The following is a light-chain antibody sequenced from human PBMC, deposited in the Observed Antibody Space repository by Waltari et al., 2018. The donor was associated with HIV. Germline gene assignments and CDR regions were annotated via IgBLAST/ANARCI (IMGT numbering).Light chain of an antibody. CDR2: GVS. Sequence: QSALTQPASVSGSPGQSITISCSGTSSDVGGYNYVSWYQQYPGKAPKPMIYGVSERPSGVSNRFSGSKSGNPASLTISGLQAEDEADYYCSSYTSSSTYVFGTGTKVTVL. J-gene: IGLJ1*01. CDR3: SSYTSSSTYV. CDR1: SSDVGGYNY. V-gene: IGLV2-14*01.